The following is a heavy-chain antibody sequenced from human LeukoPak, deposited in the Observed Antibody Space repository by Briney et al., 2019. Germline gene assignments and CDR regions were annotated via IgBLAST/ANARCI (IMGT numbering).Heavy chain of an antibody. V-gene: IGHV3-23*01. CDR1: GFTFSTYA. CDR2: ISGSGDST. J-gene: IGHJ5*02. CDR3: ARGGFAVASNWFDP. D-gene: IGHD6-19*01. Sequence: PGGSLRLSCAASGFTFSTYAVNWVRQAPGKGLEWVSTISGSGDSTYYADSVKGRFTISRDNSRDTLYLQMSSVRVDDTAVYYCARGGFAVASNWFDPWGQGTLVTVSS.